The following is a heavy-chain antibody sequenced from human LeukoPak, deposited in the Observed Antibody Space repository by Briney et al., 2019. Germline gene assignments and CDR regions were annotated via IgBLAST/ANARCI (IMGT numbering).Heavy chain of an antibody. J-gene: IGHJ4*02. D-gene: IGHD5-12*01. V-gene: IGHV1-18*01. CDR2: ISAYTGNT. CDR1: GYTFTSYG. CDR3: VRGRRAATILGGLDY. Sequence: GASVKVSCKASGYTFTSYGISWVRQAPGQGLEWMGWISAYTGNTNYAQKFQGRVTMTTDTSAGTAYMELRSLRSDDTAVFYCVRGRRAATILGGLDYWGQGTLVIVSS.